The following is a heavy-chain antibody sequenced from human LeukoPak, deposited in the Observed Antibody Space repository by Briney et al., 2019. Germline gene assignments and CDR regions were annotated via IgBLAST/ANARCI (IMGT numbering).Heavy chain of an antibody. Sequence: ASVKVSCKASGYTFTSYYMHWVRQAPGQGLEWMGIINPSGGSTSYAQKFQGRVTMTRDTSTSTVYMELSSLRSEDTAVYYCARDTKNCGGDRSPGYFDYWGQGTLVTVSS. V-gene: IGHV1-46*01. CDR2: INPSGGST. CDR3: ARDTKNCGGDRSPGYFDY. D-gene: IGHD2-21*02. J-gene: IGHJ4*02. CDR1: GYTFTSYY.